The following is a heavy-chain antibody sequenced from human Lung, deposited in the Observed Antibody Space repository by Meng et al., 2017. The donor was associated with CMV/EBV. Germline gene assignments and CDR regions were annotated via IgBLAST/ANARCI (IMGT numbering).Heavy chain of an antibody. Sequence: QVQLQESGPGLVKPSGTLSLPCAVSGGSISSSNWWSWVRQPPGKGLEWIGEIYHSGSTNYNPSLKSRVTISVDKSKNQFSLKLSSVTAADTAVYYCAGFPPPGKQWLVTDYWGQGTLVTVSS. CDR3: AGFPPPGKQWLVTDY. D-gene: IGHD6-19*01. CDR2: IYHSGST. J-gene: IGHJ4*02. V-gene: IGHV4-4*02. CDR1: GGSISSSNW.